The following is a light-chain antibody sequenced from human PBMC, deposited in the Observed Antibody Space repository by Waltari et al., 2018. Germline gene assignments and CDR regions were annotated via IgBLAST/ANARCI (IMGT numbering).Light chain of an antibody. CDR3: MQGTHWPRT. Sequence: EIVLTQSPGTLSLSPGERATLSCRASQSVSRSLAWYQQKHGQAPRLLIYDASTRATGIPDRFSGSGSGTDFTLQISSVEAEDVGVYYCMQGTHWPRTFGQGTKVEIK. V-gene: IGKV3-11*01. CDR2: DAS. CDR1: QSVSRS. J-gene: IGKJ1*01.